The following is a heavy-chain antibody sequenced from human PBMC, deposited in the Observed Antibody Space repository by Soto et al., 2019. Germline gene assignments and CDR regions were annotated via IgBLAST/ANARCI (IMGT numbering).Heavy chain of an antibody. J-gene: IGHJ6*02. Sequence: QGQLVQSGGEVKKPGASVKVSCKASGYTFSSYGISWVRQAPGQGLEWMGWISGYNGKTNYAQKVQDRVTMTTDTSTSTVYRELRSLRSDAAAVYCWAREGDVPYYYYSMDICGQETTVTVSS. CDR1: GYTFSSYG. D-gene: IGHD2-21*02. V-gene: IGHV1-18*01. CDR3: AREGDVPYYYYSMDI. CDR2: ISGYNGKT.